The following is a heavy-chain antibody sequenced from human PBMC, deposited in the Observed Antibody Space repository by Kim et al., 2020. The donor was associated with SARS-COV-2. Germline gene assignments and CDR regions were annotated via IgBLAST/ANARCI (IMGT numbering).Heavy chain of an antibody. CDR3: VRDRMGGAFDM. J-gene: IGHJ3*02. CDR1: GFTFSAYD. V-gene: IGHV3-48*02. CDR2: ITKSSTTI. Sequence: GGSLRLSCATSGFTFSAYDMNWVLQAPGKGLEWLSFITKSSTTIYYADSMEGRFTISRDNAKNSLFLQMNSLRDEDTALYYCVRDRMGGAFDMWGQGTMVTVSS. D-gene: IGHD3-16*01.